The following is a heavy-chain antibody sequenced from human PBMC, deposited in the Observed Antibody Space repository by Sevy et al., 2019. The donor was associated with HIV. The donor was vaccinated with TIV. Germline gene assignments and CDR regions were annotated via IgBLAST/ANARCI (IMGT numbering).Heavy chain of an antibody. CDR3: ASPGGRSYYVVGYFDY. V-gene: IGHV3-30-3*01. J-gene: IGHJ4*02. D-gene: IGHD1-26*01. CDR1: GFTFSSYA. Sequence: GGSLRLSCSASGFTFSSYAMHWVRQAPGKGLEWVAVISYDGSNKYYADSVKGRFTISRDNSKNTLYLQMTSLRAEDTAVYYCASPGGRSYYVVGYFDYWGQGTLVTVSS. CDR2: ISYDGSNK.